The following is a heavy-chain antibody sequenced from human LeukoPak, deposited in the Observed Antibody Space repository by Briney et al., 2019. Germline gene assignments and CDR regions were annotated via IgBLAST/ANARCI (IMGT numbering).Heavy chain of an antibody. CDR3: AKGVSPVAFDY. D-gene: IGHD3-10*01. CDR1: GFSFDDYT. J-gene: IGHJ4*02. Sequence: GGSLRLSCAASGFSFDDYTMFWVRQAPGKGLEWVSLISGDGGSTNYADSVKGRFTISRDNSKNSLYLQIKSLRTEDTALYYCAKGVSPVAFDYWGQGTQVTVSS. V-gene: IGHV3-43*01. CDR2: ISGDGGST.